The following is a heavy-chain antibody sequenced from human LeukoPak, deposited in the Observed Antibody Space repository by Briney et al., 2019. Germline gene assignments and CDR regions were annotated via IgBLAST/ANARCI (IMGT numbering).Heavy chain of an antibody. CDR1: GGSFSGYY. D-gene: IGHD2-21*02. Sequence: SETLSLTCAVYGGSFSGYYWSWIRQPPGNGPEWIGEINHSGSTNYNPSLKSRVTMSVDTSKNQFSLTLSSVTAADTAVYYCARGRRDFGGDYYFDYWGQGTLVTVSS. CDR3: ARGRRDFGGDYYFDY. J-gene: IGHJ4*02. V-gene: IGHV4-34*01. CDR2: INHSGST.